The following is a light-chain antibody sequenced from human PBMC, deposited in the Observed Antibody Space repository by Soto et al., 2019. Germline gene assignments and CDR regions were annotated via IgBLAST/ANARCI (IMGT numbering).Light chain of an antibody. CDR1: QGLSSL. V-gene: IGKV1-5*01. J-gene: IGKJ2*01. CDR3: QEYNRFSNT. CDR2: DAS. Sequence: DIQMTQSPSTLSASVGDRVTITCRASQGLSSLLAWYQQKPGKVPRLLIYDASSLESGVPSRFSGSGSGTEFTLTISSLQPDDFATYYCQEYNRFSNTFGQGTRLEI.